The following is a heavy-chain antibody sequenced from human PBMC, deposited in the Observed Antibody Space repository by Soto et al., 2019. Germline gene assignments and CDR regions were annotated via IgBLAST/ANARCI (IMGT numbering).Heavy chain of an antibody. CDR1: GGSISSGNYY. V-gene: IGHV4-30-4*01. CDR2: ISYSGST. Sequence: SETLSLTCTVSGGSISSGNYYWSWIRQPPGKGLEWIGFISYSGSTYYNLSLKSRVTISVDTSKNQFSLNLSFVTAADTAVYYCARVPDRWGQGTLVTVSS. D-gene: IGHD2-2*01. J-gene: IGHJ5*02. CDR3: ARVPDR.